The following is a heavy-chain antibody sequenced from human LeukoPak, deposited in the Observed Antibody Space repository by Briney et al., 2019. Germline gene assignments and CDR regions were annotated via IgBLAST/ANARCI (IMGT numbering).Heavy chain of an antibody. D-gene: IGHD4-17*01. CDR2: ISSNGGST. Sequence: GGSLRLSCAASGFTFSSYAMHWVRQAPGKGLEYVSAISSNGGSTYYANSVKGRFTISRDNSKNTLYLQMGSLRAEDMAVYYCAREYGDYEYYFDYWGQGTPVTVSS. CDR3: AREYGDYEYYFDY. J-gene: IGHJ4*02. CDR1: GFTFSSYA. V-gene: IGHV3-64*01.